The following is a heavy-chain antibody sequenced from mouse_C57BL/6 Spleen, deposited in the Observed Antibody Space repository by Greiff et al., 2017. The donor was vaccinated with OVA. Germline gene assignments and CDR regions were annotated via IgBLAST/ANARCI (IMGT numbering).Heavy chain of an antibody. CDR1: GYTFTEYT. CDR3: ARQGDGYYFDD. D-gene: IGHD2-3*01. Sequence: QVHVKQSGAELVKPGASVKLSCKASGYTFTEYTIHWVKQRSGQGLEWIGWFYPGRGSIKYNEKFKDKATLTADKSSSTVYMELSRLTSEDAAVYFCARQGDGYYFDDWGQGTTLTVAS. CDR2: FYPGRGSI. V-gene: IGHV1-62-2*01. J-gene: IGHJ2*01.